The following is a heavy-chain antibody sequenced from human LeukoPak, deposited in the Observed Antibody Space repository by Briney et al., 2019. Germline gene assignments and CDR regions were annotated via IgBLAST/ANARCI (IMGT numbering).Heavy chain of an antibody. Sequence: ASETLSLTCTVSGGSFSSGSYYWSWIRQPAGKGLEWIGRIYTSGSTNYNPSLKSRVTISVDTSKNQFSLKLSSVTAADTAVYYCARDRSSWYDWFDPWGQGTLVTVSS. J-gene: IGHJ5*02. CDR3: ARDRSSWYDWFDP. CDR1: GGSFSSGSYY. V-gene: IGHV4-61*02. D-gene: IGHD6-13*01. CDR2: IYTSGST.